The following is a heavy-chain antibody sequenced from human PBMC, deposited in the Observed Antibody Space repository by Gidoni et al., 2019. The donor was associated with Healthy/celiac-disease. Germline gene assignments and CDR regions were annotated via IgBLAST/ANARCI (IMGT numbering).Heavy chain of an antibody. CDR1: GFTFDDYA. CDR2: IRWNSGSI. D-gene: IGHD3-16*02. V-gene: IGHV3-9*01. Sequence: EVQLVESGGGVVPPGRSLRRSCAASGFTFDDYAMHWVRQAPGKGLEWVSGIRWNSGSIGYADSVKGRFTISRDNAKNSLYLQMNSLRAEYPALYYCAKDIVPYYGIDVWGQGTTVTVSS. CDR3: AKDIVPYYGIDV. J-gene: IGHJ6*02.